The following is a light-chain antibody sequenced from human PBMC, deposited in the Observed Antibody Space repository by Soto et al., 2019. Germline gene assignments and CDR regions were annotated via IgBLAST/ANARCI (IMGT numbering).Light chain of an antibody. CDR3: QQYNSYPWT. CDR2: DAS. CDR1: QNIYGW. Sequence: DIQMTQSPSTLPASVGDRVTITCRATQNIYGWLAWYQQKSGKAPKLLIYDASSLESGVPSRFSGSGFGTEFTVTISSLQPDDFATYYCQQYNSYPWTFGQGTKVEVK. V-gene: IGKV1-5*01. J-gene: IGKJ1*01.